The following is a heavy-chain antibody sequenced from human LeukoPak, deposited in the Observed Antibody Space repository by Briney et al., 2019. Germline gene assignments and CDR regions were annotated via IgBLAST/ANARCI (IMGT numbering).Heavy chain of an antibody. D-gene: IGHD3-10*01. CDR3: ARPVGFGEPGPPIGAFDI. Sequence: ASVKVSCKASGYTFTSYDINWVRQATGQGLEWMGWMNPNSGNTGYAQKFQGRVTITRDTSASTAYMELSSLRSEDTAVYYCARPVGFGEPGPPIGAFDIWGQGTMVTVSS. CDR1: GYTFTSYD. V-gene: IGHV1-8*01. CDR2: MNPNSGNT. J-gene: IGHJ3*02.